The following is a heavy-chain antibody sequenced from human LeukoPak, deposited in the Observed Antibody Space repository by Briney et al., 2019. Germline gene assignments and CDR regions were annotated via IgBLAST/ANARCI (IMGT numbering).Heavy chain of an antibody. Sequence: GGSLRLSCAASGFTFSSYSMNWVRQAPGKGLEWVSSISSSSSYIYYADSVKGRFTISRDNSKNTLYLQMNSLRAEDTAVYYCAKAGSLVVLLWFGELNHWGQGTLVTVSS. D-gene: IGHD3-10*01. CDR1: GFTFSSYS. J-gene: IGHJ4*02. CDR2: ISSSSSYI. V-gene: IGHV3-21*04. CDR3: AKAGSLVVLLWFGELNH.